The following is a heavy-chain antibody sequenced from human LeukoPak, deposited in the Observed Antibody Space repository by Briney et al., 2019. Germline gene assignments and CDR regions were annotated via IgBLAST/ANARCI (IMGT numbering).Heavy chain of an antibody. CDR1: GFTFSRFW. D-gene: IGHD2-15*01. CDR3: AREWGYGCGGECFSGIQAYYGMDV. CDR2: IKQDGEEN. V-gene: IGHV3-7*03. Sequence: GGSLRLSCAASGFTFSRFWMSWVRQAPGKGLEWVANIKQDGEENFYVDSGKGRFTISRDNSKNTLYLQMNRLRAEDTAIYYCAREWGYGCGGECFSGIQAYYGMDVWGQGTTVTVSS. J-gene: IGHJ6*02.